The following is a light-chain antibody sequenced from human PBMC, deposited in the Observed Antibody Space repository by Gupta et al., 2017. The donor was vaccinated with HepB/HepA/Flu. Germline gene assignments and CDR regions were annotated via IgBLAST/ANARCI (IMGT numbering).Light chain of an antibody. Sequence: DIQMTQSPSSLSASVGDRVTITCRASQSISTFLIWYQQETGKAPKFVMSNTSSLQSGVPSRFTARGSWTDFTLTISSMQPADFTTFYCKQCYGTPWTFGQGTKVEVK. J-gene: IGKJ1*01. CDR2: NTS. V-gene: IGKV1-39*01. CDR1: QSISTF. CDR3: KQCYGTPWT.